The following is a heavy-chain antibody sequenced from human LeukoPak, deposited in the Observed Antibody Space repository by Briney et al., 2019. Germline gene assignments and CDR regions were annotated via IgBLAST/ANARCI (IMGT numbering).Heavy chain of an antibody. CDR1: GYTFTSYG. CDR3: ARTHSSGWVFDY. D-gene: IGHD6-19*01. V-gene: IGHV1-18*01. CDR2: ISAYNGNT. Sequence: ASVKVSCKASGYTFTSYGISWVRQAPGQGLEWMGWISAYNGNTNYAQKLQGRVTKTTDTSTSTAYMELRSLRSDDTAVYYCARTHSSGWVFDYWGQGTLVTVSS. J-gene: IGHJ4*02.